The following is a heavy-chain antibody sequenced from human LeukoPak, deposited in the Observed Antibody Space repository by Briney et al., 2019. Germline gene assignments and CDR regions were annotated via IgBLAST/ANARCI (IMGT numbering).Heavy chain of an antibody. CDR2: IYTSGST. Sequence: SETLSLTCTVSGGSISSYYWSWIRQPAGKGLEWIGRIYTSGSTNYNPSLKSRVTMSVDTSKNQFSLKLSSVTAADTAVYYCARDAYDFWSGSTFDYWGQGTLVTVSS. CDR1: GGSISSYY. CDR3: ARDAYDFWSGSTFDY. J-gene: IGHJ4*02. V-gene: IGHV4-4*07. D-gene: IGHD3-3*01.